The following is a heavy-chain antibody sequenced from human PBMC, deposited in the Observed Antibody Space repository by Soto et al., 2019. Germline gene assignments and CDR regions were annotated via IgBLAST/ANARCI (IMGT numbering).Heavy chain of an antibody. Sequence: ASVKVSCKASGYTFTGYYMHWVRQAPGQGLEWMGWINPNSGRTNYAQKFQGWVTMTRDTSISTAYMELSRLRSDDTAVYYCARGFYSSVDYWGQGTLVTVSS. CDR3: ARGFYSSVDY. D-gene: IGHD3-22*01. CDR1: GYTFTGYY. V-gene: IGHV1-2*04. CDR2: INPNSGRT. J-gene: IGHJ4*02.